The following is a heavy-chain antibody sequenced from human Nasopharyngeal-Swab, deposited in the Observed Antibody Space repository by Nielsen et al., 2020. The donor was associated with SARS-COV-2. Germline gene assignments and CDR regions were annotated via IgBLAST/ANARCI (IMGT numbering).Heavy chain of an antibody. V-gene: IGHV4-31*03. CDR1: GGSISSGGYY. CDR2: IYYSGST. D-gene: IGHD2-15*01. CDR3: ARDRSYCSGGSCYGGNWFDP. Sequence: SETLFLTCTVSGGSISSGGYYWSWIRQHPGKGLEWIGYIYYSGSTYYNPSLKSRVTMSVDTSKNQFSLKLSSVTAADTAVYYCARDRSYCSGGSCYGGNWFDPWGQGTLVTVSS. J-gene: IGHJ5*02.